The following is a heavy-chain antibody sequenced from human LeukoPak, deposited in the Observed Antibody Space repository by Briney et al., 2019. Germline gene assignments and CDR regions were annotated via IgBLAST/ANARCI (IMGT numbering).Heavy chain of an antibody. D-gene: IGHD1-26*01. CDR3: ARDDGIVGATHDY. J-gene: IGHJ4*02. Sequence: GASVKVSCKASGYSFTDYYTHWVRQAPGQGLEWMGRIIPILGIANYAQKFQGRVAITADKSTSTAYMELSSLRSEDTAVYYCARDDGIVGATHDYWGQGTLVTVSS. V-gene: IGHV1-69*04. CDR1: GYSFTDYY. CDR2: IIPILGIA.